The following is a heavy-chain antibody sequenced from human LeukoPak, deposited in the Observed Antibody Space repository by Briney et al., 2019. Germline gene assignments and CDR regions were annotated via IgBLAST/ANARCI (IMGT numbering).Heavy chain of an antibody. V-gene: IGHV3-33*08. Sequence: GGSLRLSCVASGFGFSGYGMHWVRQAPGKGLEWVAVIWFDGNKKFYGDSVKGRFTISRDNSQNTLYLQMSRLGPEDTAVYYCARGPSYGYPLDYWGQGTLVTVSS. D-gene: IGHD5-18*01. J-gene: IGHJ4*02. CDR3: ARGPSYGYPLDY. CDR2: IWFDGNKK. CDR1: GFGFSGYG.